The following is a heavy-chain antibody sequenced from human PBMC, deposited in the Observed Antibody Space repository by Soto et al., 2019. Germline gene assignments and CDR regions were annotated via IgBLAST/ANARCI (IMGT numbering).Heavy chain of an antibody. D-gene: IGHD4-17*01. CDR2: IIPVFGTA. Sequence: QVQLVQSGAEVKKPGSSVRVSCKASGGTLRNYGISWVRQAPGQGLEWMGGIIPVFGTANYAQKFQGRVTITADESTSTGEMDVTSLRSEDTAVYYCSRGDATKIVVTTYYGMDVWGQGTTVTVSS. V-gene: IGHV1-69*12. CDR1: GGTLRNYG. J-gene: IGHJ6*02. CDR3: SRGDATKIVVTTYYGMDV.